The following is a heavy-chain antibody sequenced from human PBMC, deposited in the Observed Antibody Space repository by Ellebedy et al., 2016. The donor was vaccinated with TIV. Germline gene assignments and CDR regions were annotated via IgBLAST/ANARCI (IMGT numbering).Heavy chain of an antibody. V-gene: IGHV5-10-1*01. CDR1: GYSFTSYW. J-gene: IGHJ3*02. Sequence: GESLKISCKGSGYSFTSYWISWVRQMPGKGLEWMGRIDPSDSYTNYSPSFQGHVTISADKSISTAYLQWSSLKASDTAMYYCARHDGRYYGSGSYAFDIWGQGTMVTVSS. CDR3: ARHDGRYYGSGSYAFDI. D-gene: IGHD3-10*01. CDR2: IDPSDSYT.